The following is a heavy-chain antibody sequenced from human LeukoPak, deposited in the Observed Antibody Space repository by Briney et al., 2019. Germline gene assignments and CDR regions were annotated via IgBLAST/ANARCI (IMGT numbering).Heavy chain of an antibody. CDR1: GLTFSSYW. CDR2: IKQDGSEK. Sequence: PGGSLRLSCAASGLTFSSYWMSWVRQAPGRGLEWVANIKQDGSEKYYVDSVKGRFTISRDNAKNSLSLQMNSLRAEDMAVYYCARYSYSHGYFDYWGQGTLVTVSS. D-gene: IGHD5-18*01. J-gene: IGHJ4*02. CDR3: ARYSYSHGYFDY. V-gene: IGHV3-7*01.